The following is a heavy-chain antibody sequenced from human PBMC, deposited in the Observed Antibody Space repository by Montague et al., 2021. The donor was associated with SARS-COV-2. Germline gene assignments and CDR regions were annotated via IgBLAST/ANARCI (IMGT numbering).Heavy chain of an antibody. D-gene: IGHD3-22*01. V-gene: IGHV4-34*01. CDR3: ARGRIEVSMIVVVLTGASYYMDV. CDR1: GGSFSGHY. Sequence: SETLSLTCAVYGGSFSGHYWSWIRRPPGKGLEWIGEINNSGSTNYNPSLKSRVTISVDTSKNQFSLKLHSVTAADTAVYYCARGRIEVSMIVVVLTGASYYMDVWGKGTPVTVSS. J-gene: IGHJ6*03. CDR2: INNSGST.